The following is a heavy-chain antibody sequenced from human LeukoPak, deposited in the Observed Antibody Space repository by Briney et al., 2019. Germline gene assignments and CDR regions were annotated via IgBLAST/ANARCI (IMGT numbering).Heavy chain of an antibody. Sequence: SLTLSCTVSGFTFSDYAMSWFRQPPGKGLEWVGFIRGKGSGGSTEYAASVKGRFTISRDDSRSMAYLQMDGLRTEDTAVYYCTRERDYTDEYWGQGTLVTVSS. CDR3: TRERDYTDEY. V-gene: IGHV3-49*03. CDR2: IRGKGSGGST. CDR1: GFTFSDYA. D-gene: IGHD4-11*01. J-gene: IGHJ4*02.